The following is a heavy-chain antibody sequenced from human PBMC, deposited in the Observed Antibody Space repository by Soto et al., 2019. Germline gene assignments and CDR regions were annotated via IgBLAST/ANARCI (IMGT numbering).Heavy chain of an antibody. J-gene: IGHJ4*02. CDR2: ISATGGST. V-gene: IGHV3-23*01. CDR3: AKGRLAGNFDY. Sequence: GGSLRLSCAASGFTFSSYAMSWVRRAPGKGLEWVSAISATGGSTYYADSVKGRFTISRDNSKNTLYLQMNGLRVEDTAVYYCAKGRLAGNFDYWGQGTQVTVSS. CDR1: GFTFSSYA.